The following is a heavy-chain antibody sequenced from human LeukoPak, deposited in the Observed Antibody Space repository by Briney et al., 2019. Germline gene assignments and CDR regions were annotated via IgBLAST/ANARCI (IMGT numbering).Heavy chain of an antibody. CDR1: GFTFSSYT. CDR2: ISYDGSTK. V-gene: IGHV3-30*04. J-gene: IGHJ4*02. CDR3: AREGYYDSSGYSDAGTDY. D-gene: IGHD3-22*01. Sequence: GGSLRLSCAASGFTFSSYTMHWVRQAPGKGLEWVAVISYDGSTKYYADSMKGRFTISRDNSKNTLYLQMNSLRAEDTAVYYCAREGYYDSSGYSDAGTDYWGQGSLVTVSS.